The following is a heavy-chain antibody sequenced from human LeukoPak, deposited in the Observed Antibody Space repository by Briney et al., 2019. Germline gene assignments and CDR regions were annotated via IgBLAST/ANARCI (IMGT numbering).Heavy chain of an antibody. CDR1: GYSISSGYY. CDR3: ARDIGTYGSGSYYSDAFDI. CDR2: IYHSGST. Sequence: PSETLSLTCAVSGYSISSGYYWGWIRPPPGKGLEWIGSIYHSGSTYYNPSLKSRVTISVDTSKNQFSLKLSSVTAADTAVYYCARDIGTYGSGSYYSDAFDIWGQGTMVTVSS. V-gene: IGHV4-38-2*02. J-gene: IGHJ3*02. D-gene: IGHD3-10*01.